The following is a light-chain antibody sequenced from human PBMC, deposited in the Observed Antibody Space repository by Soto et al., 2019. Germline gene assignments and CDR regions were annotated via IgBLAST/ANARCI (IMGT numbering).Light chain of an antibody. V-gene: IGLV7-46*01. CDR1: TGAVTSGHY. CDR2: DTS. J-gene: IGLJ2*01. Sequence: QAVVTQEPSLTVSPGGTVTLTCGSSTGAVTSGHYPYWFQQKPGQAPRTLIYDTSNKHSWTPARFSGSLLGGKAALTLSGAQPEDEAEYYCAAWDDSLSGVVFGGGTKLTVL. CDR3: AAWDDSLSGVV.